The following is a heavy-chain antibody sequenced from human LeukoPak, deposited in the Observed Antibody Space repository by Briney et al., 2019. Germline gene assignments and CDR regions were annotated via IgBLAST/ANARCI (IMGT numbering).Heavy chain of an antibody. D-gene: IGHD6-6*01. CDR1: GFTFSSYA. CDR3: ARGAPERISSSTNYYFDY. J-gene: IGHJ4*02. Sequence: AGSLRLSCAASGFTFSSYAMYWVRQAPGKGLEWVAVISYDGNNKYYADSVKGRFTISRDDSKNTLSLQMNSLRAEDTAVYYCARGAPERISSSTNYYFDYWGQGTLVTVSS. V-gene: IGHV3-30-3*01. CDR2: ISYDGNNK.